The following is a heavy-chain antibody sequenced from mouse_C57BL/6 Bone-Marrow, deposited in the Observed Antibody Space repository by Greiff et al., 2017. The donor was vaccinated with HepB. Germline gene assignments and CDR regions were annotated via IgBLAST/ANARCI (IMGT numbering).Heavy chain of an antibody. J-gene: IGHJ2*01. Sequence: EVKLVESGTVLARPGASVKMSCKTSGYTFTSYWMHWVKQRPGQGLEWIGAIYPGNSDTSYNQKFKGKAKLTAVTSASTAYMELSSLTNEDSAVYYCTRSGITTVVAPFDYWGQGTTLTVSS. V-gene: IGHV1-5*01. CDR2: IYPGNSDT. CDR1: GYTFTSYW. D-gene: IGHD1-1*01. CDR3: TRSGITTVVAPFDY.